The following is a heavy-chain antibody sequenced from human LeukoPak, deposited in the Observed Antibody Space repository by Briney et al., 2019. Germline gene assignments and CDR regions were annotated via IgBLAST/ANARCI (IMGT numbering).Heavy chain of an antibody. CDR1: VFSFSTYE. D-gene: IGHD3-10*01. CDR2: ICTAGDT. J-gene: IGHJ6*01. CDR3: ARDARGGIADFYRFYGMDV. Sequence: GGSLRLSCAASVFSFSTYEMHWVRQATGKGREWVSGICTAGDTYYQGSVKGLFTISRETPKNSLYLQLNRLRAEDTAVYYCARDARGGIADFYRFYGMDVWGQGTTVSVSS. V-gene: IGHV3-13*01.